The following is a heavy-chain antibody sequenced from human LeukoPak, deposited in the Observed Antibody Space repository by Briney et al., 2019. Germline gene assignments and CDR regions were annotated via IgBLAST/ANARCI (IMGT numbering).Heavy chain of an antibody. D-gene: IGHD2-8*02. CDR1: GYTFTSYG. CDR3: ARASAVWSNYYYYGMDV. J-gene: IGHJ6*02. V-gene: IGHV1-18*01. CDR2: ISAYNGNT. Sequence: ASVKVSCKASGYTFTSYGISWVRQAPGQGLEWVGWISAYNGNTNYAQKLQGRVTMTTDTSTSTAYTELRSLRSDDTAVYYCARASAVWSNYYYYGMDVWGQGTTVTVSS.